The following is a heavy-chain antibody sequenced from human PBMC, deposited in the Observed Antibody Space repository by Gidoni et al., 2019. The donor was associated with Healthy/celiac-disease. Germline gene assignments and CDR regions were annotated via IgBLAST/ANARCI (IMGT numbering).Heavy chain of an antibody. D-gene: IGHD3-3*01. CDR3: ARARPKDYDFWSGYQIGGSDY. J-gene: IGHJ4*02. CDR2: IWDDGSNK. V-gene: IGHV3-33*01. CDR1: VFTFSSYG. Sequence: QVQLVESGGGVVQPGRSLRISCAASVFTFSSYGFHWVRQAPGKGLEWVAVIWDDGSNKYYADAVKGRVTISRDNSKNTLYLQMNSRRAEDTAVYYCARARPKDYDFWSGYQIGGSDYWGQGTLVTVSS.